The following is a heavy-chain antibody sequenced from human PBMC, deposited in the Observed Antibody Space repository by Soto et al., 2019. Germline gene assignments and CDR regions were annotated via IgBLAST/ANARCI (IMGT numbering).Heavy chain of an antibody. V-gene: IGHV3-15*01. J-gene: IGHJ4*02. CDR3: VVSALSFDS. D-gene: IGHD2-15*01. CDR1: GFTFSNAW. CDR2: IKSKTDGGTT. Sequence: PGGSLRLSCAASGFTFSNAWMCWVRQAPGKGLEWVGRIKSKTDGGTTDYAAPVKGRFTISRDNSRNTLYLQIDNLGPGDTAVYYCVVSALSFDSWGRGTLVTVSS.